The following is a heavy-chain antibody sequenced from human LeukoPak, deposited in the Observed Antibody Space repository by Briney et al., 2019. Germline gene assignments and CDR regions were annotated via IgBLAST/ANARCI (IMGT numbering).Heavy chain of an antibody. D-gene: IGHD1-26*01. Sequence: PGGSLRLSCAASGFTFSSYAMGWVRQAPGKGLEWVSVISGSGGSTYYADSVKGRFTISRDNSKNTLYLKMNSLRAEDTAVYYCAKDGGSSGSYSDYWGQGTLVTVSS. CDR2: ISGSGGST. CDR3: AKDGGSSGSYSDY. V-gene: IGHV3-23*01. CDR1: GFTFSSYA. J-gene: IGHJ4*02.